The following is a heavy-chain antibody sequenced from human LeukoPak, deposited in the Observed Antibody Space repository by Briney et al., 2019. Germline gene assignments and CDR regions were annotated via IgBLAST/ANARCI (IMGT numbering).Heavy chain of an antibody. J-gene: IGHJ6*03. CDR1: GFTFSSYA. D-gene: IGHD2-2*02. CDR2: ISYDGSNK. CDR3: ARPLAGVVPAAINYYMDV. Sequence: PGGSLRLSFAASGFTFSSYAMHWVRQAPGKGLEWVTVISYDGSNKYYADSVKGRFTISRDNSKNTLYLQMNSLRAEDTAVYYCARPLAGVVPAAINYYMDVWGKGTTVTVSS. V-gene: IGHV3-30*04.